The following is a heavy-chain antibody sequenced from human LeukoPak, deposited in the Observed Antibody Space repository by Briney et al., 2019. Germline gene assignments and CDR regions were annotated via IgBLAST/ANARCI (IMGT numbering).Heavy chain of an antibody. J-gene: IGHJ6*02. CDR1: GGTFSSYA. Sequence: SVKVSCKASGGTFSSYAISWVRQAPGQGLEWMGRIIPILGIANYAQKFQGRVTITADKSTSTAYMELSSLRSEDTAVYYCARGSSSWGNYYYYYGMDVWGQGTTVTVSS. D-gene: IGHD6-13*01. CDR2: IIPILGIA. CDR3: ARGSSSWGNYYYYYGMDV. V-gene: IGHV1-69*04.